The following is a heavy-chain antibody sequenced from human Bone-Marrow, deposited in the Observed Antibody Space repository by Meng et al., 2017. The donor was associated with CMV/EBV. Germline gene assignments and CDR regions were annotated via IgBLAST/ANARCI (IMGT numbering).Heavy chain of an antibody. D-gene: IGHD2-2*01. V-gene: IGHV1-18*01. J-gene: IGHJ6*02. CDR2: ISAYNGNT. Sequence: ASVKVSCKASGYTFTSYGISWVRQAPGQGLEWMGWISAYNGNTNYAQKLQGRVTMTTDTSTSTAYMELRSLRSDDTAVYYCARDRPRGYCSSTSCYPPTYYYGMDVWGQGTTVTVSS. CDR1: GYTFTSYG. CDR3: ARDRPRGYCSSTSCYPPTYYYGMDV.